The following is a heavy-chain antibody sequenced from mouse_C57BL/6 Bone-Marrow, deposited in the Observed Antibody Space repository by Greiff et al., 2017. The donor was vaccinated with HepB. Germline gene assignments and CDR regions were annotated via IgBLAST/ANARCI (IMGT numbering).Heavy chain of an antibody. CDR2: IDPSDSYT. V-gene: IGHV1-59*01. CDR1: GYTFTSYW. CDR3: SLSWAWFAY. D-gene: IGHD3-1*01. J-gene: IGHJ3*01. Sequence: QVQLQQPGAELVRPGTSVKLSCKASGYTFTSYWMHWVKQRPGQGLEWIGVIDPSDSYTNYNQKFKGKATLTVDTSSSTAYMQLSSLTSEDSAVYYCSLSWAWFAYWGQGTLVTVSA.